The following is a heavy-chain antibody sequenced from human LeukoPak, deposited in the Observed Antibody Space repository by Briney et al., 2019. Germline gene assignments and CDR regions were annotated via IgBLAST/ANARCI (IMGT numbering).Heavy chain of an antibody. D-gene: IGHD2-2*01. CDR3: AREGPDIVVVPAARACGMDV. J-gene: IGHJ6*02. V-gene: IGHV3-21*01. CDR2: ISSSSSYI. CDR1: GFTFSSYG. Sequence: GGSLRLSCAASGFTFSSYGMNWVRQAPGKGLEWVSSISSSSSYIYYADSVKGRFTISRDNAKNSLYLQMNSLRAEDTAVYYCAREGPDIVVVPAARACGMDVWGQGTTVTVSS.